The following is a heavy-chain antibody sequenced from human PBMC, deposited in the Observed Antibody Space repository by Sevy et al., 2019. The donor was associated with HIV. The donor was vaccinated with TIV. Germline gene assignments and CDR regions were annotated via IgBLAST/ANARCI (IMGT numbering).Heavy chain of an antibody. J-gene: IGHJ4*02. CDR3: ARDVDTPFVRSFDS. Sequence: GGSLRLSCVVSGLTFSSDSMNWVRQAPGKGLEWLAYISSSSRTIYYADSVEGRFTISRDNDKNSVFLQMNNLRDEDSATYYCARDVDTPFVRSFDSWGQGTLVTVSS. CDR2: ISSSSRTI. V-gene: IGHV3-48*02. CDR1: GLTFSSDS. D-gene: IGHD5-18*01.